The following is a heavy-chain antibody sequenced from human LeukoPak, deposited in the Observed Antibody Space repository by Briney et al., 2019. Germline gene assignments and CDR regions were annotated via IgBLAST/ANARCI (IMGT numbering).Heavy chain of an antibody. Sequence: PSQTLSLTCTVSGGSISSGSYYWSWIRQPAGKGLEWIVRIYTSGSTNYNPSLKRRVTISVDTSKNQFSLKLSSVTAADTAVYYCARGRIAAAGSQYFDYWGQGTLVTVSS. J-gene: IGHJ4*02. V-gene: IGHV4-61*02. CDR3: ARGRIAAAGSQYFDY. D-gene: IGHD6-13*01. CDR2: IYTSGST. CDR1: GGSISSGSYY.